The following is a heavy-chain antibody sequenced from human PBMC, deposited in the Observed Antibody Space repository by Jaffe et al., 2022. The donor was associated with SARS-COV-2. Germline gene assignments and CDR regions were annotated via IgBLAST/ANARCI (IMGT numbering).Heavy chain of an antibody. V-gene: IGHV3-53*01. CDR1: GFTVSSNY. J-gene: IGHJ4*02. Sequence: EVQLVESGGGLIQPGGSLRLSCAASGFTVSSNYMSWVRQAPGKGLEWVSVIYSGGSTYYADSVKGRFTISRDNSKNTLYLQMNSLRAEDTAVYYCASPLGYCSSTSCYTDDYWGQGTLVTVSS. D-gene: IGHD2-2*02. CDR3: ASPLGYCSSTSCYTDDY. CDR2: IYSGGST.